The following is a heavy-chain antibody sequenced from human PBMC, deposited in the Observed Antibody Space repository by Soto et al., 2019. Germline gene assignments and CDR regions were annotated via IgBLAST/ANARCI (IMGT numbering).Heavy chain of an antibody. Sequence: GGSLRLSCAASGFTFSSYGMHWVRQAPGKGLEWVAVIWYDGSNKYYADSVKGRFTISRDNSKNTLYLQMNSLRAEDTAVYYCARDSLYGDYEYYYYSGMDVWGQGTKVTVSS. J-gene: IGHJ6*02. CDR3: ARDSLYGDYEYYYYSGMDV. CDR2: IWYDGSNK. CDR1: GFTFSSYG. D-gene: IGHD4-17*01. V-gene: IGHV3-33*01.